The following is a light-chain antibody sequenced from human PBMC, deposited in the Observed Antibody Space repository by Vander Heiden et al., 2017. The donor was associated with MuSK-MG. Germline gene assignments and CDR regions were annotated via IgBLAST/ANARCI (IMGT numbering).Light chain of an antibody. V-gene: IGKV3-11*01. CDR2: DAS. CDR1: QSVSSY. J-gene: IGKJ1*01. Sequence: EIVLTQSPATLSLSPGERATLSSRASQSVSSYLAWYQQKPGQAPRLLIYDASNRATGIPARFSGSGSGTDFTLTISSLEPEDFAVYYCQQRSNCPWTFGQGTKVEIK. CDR3: QQRSNCPWT.